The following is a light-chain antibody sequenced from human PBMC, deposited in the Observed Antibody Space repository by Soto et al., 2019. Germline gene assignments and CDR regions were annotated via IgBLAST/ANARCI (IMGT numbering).Light chain of an antibody. CDR3: QSADSSGWV. Sequence: QSMLTQPPSVSGAPGQSVAISCAGTSSNIGAGHDVHWYKHLPGGAPKLIIYANSDRPSGVPDRISGSKSGTSASLAITGVQPEDEAEYYCQSADSSGWVFGGGTKLTVL. CDR2: ANS. CDR1: SSNIGAGHD. V-gene: IGLV1-40*01. J-gene: IGLJ3*02.